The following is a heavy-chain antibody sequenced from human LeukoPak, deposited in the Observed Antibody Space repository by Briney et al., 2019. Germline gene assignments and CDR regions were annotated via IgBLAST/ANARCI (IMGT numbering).Heavy chain of an antibody. CDR2: ISGSGGST. CDR1: GFTFSSYA. J-gene: IGHJ4*02. Sequence: PGGSLRLSCAASGFTFSSYAMSWVRQAPGKGLEWVSAISGSGGSTYYADSVKGRFTISRDNSKNTLYLQMNSLRAEDTAVYYCANTPGIAAAGSGYYFDYWGQGTLVTVSS. CDR3: ANTPGIAAAGSGYYFDY. D-gene: IGHD6-13*01. V-gene: IGHV3-23*01.